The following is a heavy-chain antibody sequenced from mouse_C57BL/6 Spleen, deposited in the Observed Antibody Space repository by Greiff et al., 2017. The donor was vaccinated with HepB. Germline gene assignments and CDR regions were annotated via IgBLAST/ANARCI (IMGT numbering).Heavy chain of an antibody. V-gene: IGHV1-82*01. CDR2: IYPGDGDT. Sequence: QVQLQQSGPELVKPGASVKISCKASGYAFSSSWMNWVKQRPGKGLEWIGRIYPGDGDTNYNGKFKGKATLTADKSSSTAYMQLSSLTSEDSAVYFCARSEAYYSNYDYAMDYWGQGTSVTVSS. D-gene: IGHD2-5*01. CDR3: ARSEAYYSNYDYAMDY. J-gene: IGHJ4*01. CDR1: GYAFSSSW.